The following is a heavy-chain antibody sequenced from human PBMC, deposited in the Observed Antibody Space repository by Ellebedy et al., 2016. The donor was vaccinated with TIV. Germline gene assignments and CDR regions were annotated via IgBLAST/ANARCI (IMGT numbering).Heavy chain of an antibody. CDR1: GGTFSSYA. D-gene: IGHD3-22*01. CDR3: ARADPPSNYYDSSGYRGI. V-gene: IGHV1-69*13. Sequence: SVKVSCXASGGTFSSYAISWVRQAPGQGLEWMGGIIPIFGTANYAQKFQGRVTITADESTSTVYMELSSLRSEDTAVYYCARADPPSNYYDSSGYRGIWGQGTLVTVSS. CDR2: IIPIFGTA. J-gene: IGHJ4*02.